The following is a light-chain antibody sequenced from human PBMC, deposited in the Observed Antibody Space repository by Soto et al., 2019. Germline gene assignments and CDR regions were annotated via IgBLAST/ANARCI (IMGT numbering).Light chain of an antibody. Sequence: QSALTQPPSASGSPGQSVTISCTGTSSDVGLYNFVSWYQQHPGEAPKLTIYDVTQRPSGVPDRFSGSKSGNTASLTVSGLQAEDEADYYCSSYAGFNKVIFGGGTKLTVL. CDR1: SSDVGLYNF. V-gene: IGLV2-8*01. J-gene: IGLJ2*01. CDR2: DVT. CDR3: SSYAGFNKVI.